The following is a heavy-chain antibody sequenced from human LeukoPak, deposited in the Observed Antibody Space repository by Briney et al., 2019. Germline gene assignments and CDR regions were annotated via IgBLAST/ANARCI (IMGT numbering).Heavy chain of an antibody. V-gene: IGHV3-23*01. CDR1: GLTFSSYA. CDR2: ISYSGGST. J-gene: IGHJ4*02. CDR3: AKAASGSYLYYFDY. D-gene: IGHD1-26*01. Sequence: GGSLRLSCAASGLTFSSYAMNWVRQAPGTGLEWVSTISYSGGSTYYVDSVKGRFTISRDNSENTLYLQLNSLRAEDTAVYYCAKAASGSYLYYFDYWGQGTLVTVSS.